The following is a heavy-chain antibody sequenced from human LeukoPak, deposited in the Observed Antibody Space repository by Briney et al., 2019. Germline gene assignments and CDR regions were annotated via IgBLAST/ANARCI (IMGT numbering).Heavy chain of an antibody. D-gene: IGHD3-10*02. J-gene: IGHJ6*04. V-gene: IGHV3-21*01. CDR2: ISSSSSYI. Sequence: AGGSLRLSCAASGFTFSSYSMNWVRQAPGKGLEWDSSISSSSSYIYYADSVKGRFTISRDNAKNSLYLQMNSLRAEDTAVYYCAELGITMIGGVWGKGTTVTISS. CDR3: AELGITMIGGV. CDR1: GFTFSSYS.